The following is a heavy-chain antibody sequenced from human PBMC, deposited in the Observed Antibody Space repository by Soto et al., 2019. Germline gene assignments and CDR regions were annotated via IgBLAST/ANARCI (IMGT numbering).Heavy chain of an antibody. J-gene: IGHJ4*02. V-gene: IGHV4-39*02. Sequence: SETLSLTCTVSGGSISSSSYYWGWIRQPPGKGLEWIGSIYYSGSTYYNPSLKSRVTISVDTSKNQFSLKLSSVTAADTAVYYCARESEDLTSNFDYWGQGTLVTVSS. CDR3: ARESEDLTSNFDY. CDR2: IYYSGST. CDR1: GGSISSSSYY.